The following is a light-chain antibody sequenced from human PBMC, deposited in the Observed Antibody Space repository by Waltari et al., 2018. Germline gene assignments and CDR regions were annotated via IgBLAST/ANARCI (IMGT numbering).Light chain of an antibody. CDR1: RPNIGAGYA. V-gene: IGLV1-40*01. J-gene: IGLJ2*01. CDR2: GNN. Sequence: QSVLTQPPSVSGAPGQRVTISCTGTRPNIGAGYAVHWYHQFPGTAPKVLIYGNNNRPSGVPDRFAGSKSDTSASLAITGLQAEDEADYYCQSYDGNLSDVIFGGGTKLTVL. CDR3: QSYDGNLSDVI.